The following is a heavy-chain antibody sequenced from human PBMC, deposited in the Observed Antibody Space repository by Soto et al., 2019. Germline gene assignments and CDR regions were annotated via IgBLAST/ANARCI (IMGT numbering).Heavy chain of an antibody. V-gene: IGHV4-34*01. CDR3: ARKTHYMDV. J-gene: IGHJ6*03. CDR1: GWSFSGHS. CDR2: INRGGST. Sequence: YGWSFSGHSCNRMLRRPGKGQESLGEINRGGSTNYNPSLKSRVTISVDTSKNQSSLKLSSVTAADTAVYYCARKTHYMDVWGKGTTVTVSS.